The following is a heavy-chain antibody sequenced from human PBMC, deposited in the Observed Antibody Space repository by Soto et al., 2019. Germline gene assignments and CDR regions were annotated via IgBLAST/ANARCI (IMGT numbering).Heavy chain of an antibody. D-gene: IGHD3-10*01. CDR3: ARAGGSGRVVYNWFDP. J-gene: IGHJ5*02. V-gene: IGHV1-2*02. Sequence: QVQLVQSGAEVKKPGASVKVSCKASGYTFTGYYMHWVRQARGQGLEWMGWINPNSGATNYAQKFQDRVTMTRDTSISTAYMELSRLRSDDTAVYYCARAGGSGRVVYNWFDPWDQGTLVTVSS. CDR2: INPNSGAT. CDR1: GYTFTGYY.